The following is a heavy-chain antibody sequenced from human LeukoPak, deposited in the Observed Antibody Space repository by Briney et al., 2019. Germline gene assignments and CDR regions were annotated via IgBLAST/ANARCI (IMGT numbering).Heavy chain of an antibody. CDR2: IIPVLHRS. V-gene: IGHV1-69*11. CDR3: ATDHRFYDSNGHRPDDWYFEY. Sequence: ASVKVSCKASGDTFSNYAINWVRQAPGQGLEWVGRIIPVLHRSNYAEKFEDRVTITTDESKSTAYMELSSLRSEDTTVYYRATDHRFYDSNGHRPDDWYFEYWGQGTLVTVSS. CDR1: GDTFSNYA. J-gene: IGHJ4*02. D-gene: IGHD3-22*01.